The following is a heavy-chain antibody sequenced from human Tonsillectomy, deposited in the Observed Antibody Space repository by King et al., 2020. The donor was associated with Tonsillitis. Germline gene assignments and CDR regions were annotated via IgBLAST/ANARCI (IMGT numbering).Heavy chain of an antibody. V-gene: IGHV4-59*01. J-gene: IGHJ4*02. CDR1: GGSISSYY. D-gene: IGHD4-23*01. Sequence: QLQESGPGLVKPSETLSLTCTVSGGSISSYYWSWIRQPPGKGLEWIGYIYYSGSTNYNPSLKSRVTISVDTSKNQFSLKLSSVTAADTAVYYCARGGVLTLSFFDSWGQGTLVTVSS. CDR3: ARGGVLTLSFFDS. CDR2: IYYSGST.